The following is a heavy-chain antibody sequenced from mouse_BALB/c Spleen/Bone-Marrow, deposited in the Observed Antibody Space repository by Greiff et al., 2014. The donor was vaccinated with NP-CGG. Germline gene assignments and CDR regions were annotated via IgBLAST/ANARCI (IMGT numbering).Heavy chain of an antibody. J-gene: IGHJ2*01. V-gene: IGHV3-5*02. D-gene: IGHD2-4*01. CDR2: IYYSGTI. CDR1: GISITTGNYR. Sequence: EVKLMESGPGLVKPSQTVSLTCTVTGISITTGNYRWSWIRQFPGNKLEWIVYIYYSGTITYNPSLTSRTTITRDTSKNQFFLEMNSLTAEDTAAYYCTRGAMITTGYFDYWGQGTPLTVSS. CDR3: TRGAMITTGYFDY.